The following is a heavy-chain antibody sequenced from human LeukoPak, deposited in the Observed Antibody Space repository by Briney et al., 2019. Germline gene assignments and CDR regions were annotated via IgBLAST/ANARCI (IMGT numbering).Heavy chain of an antibody. J-gene: IGHJ6*03. CDR3: ARSDQLESYYYYYMDV. V-gene: IGHV7-4-1*02. CDR2: INTNTGNP. CDR1: GYTFTSYA. D-gene: IGHD2-2*01. Sequence: GASVKVPCKASGYTFTSYAMNWVRQAPGQGLEWMGWINTNTGNPTYAQGFTGRFVFSLDTSVSTAYLQISSLKAEDTAVYYCARSDQLESYYYYYMDVWGKGTTVTVSS.